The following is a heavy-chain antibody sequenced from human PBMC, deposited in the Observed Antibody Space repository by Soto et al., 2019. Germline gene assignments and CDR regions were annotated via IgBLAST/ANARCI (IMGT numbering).Heavy chain of an antibody. CDR2: IKQDGSEK. V-gene: IGHV3-7*01. CDR1: GFTFRAFW. J-gene: IGHJ4*02. Sequence: EVQLVESGGGLVQPGGSLRISCAASGFTFRAFWMTWVRQAPGKGLEWVANIKQDGSEKNYVDSVKGRFTISRDNSKESVYLQINSLRGNDTALYYCARMGGEYGERNGYWGQGTLVTVSS. CDR3: ARMGGEYGERNGY. D-gene: IGHD3-10*01.